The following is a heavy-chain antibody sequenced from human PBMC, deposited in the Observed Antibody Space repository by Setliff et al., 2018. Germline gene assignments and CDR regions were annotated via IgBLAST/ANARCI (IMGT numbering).Heavy chain of an antibody. D-gene: IGHD3-22*01. Sequence: PSETLSLTCAVYGGSFSDYYWSWFRQSPGKGLEWIGESKYRGNTNYNAPLKSRATISVDTSKNQLFLKLSSVTAADTAVYYCARNKADDKSGADTFDMWGQGTMVTVSS. V-gene: IGHV4-34*01. J-gene: IGHJ3*02. CDR1: GGSFSDYY. CDR3: ARNKADDKSGADTFDM. CDR2: SKYRGNT.